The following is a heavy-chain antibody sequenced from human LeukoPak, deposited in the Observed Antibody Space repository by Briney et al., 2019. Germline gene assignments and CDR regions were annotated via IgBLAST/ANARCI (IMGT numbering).Heavy chain of an antibody. V-gene: IGHV4-39*07. Sequence: SETLSLTCTVSGGSISSSSYYWGWIRQPPGKGLEWIGSIYYSGSTYYNPSLKSRVTISVDTSKNQFSLKLSSVTAADTAVYYCARPAQDDVDYWGQGTLVTVSS. CDR1: GGSISSSSYY. J-gene: IGHJ4*02. CDR2: IYYSGST. CDR3: ARPAQDDVDY. D-gene: IGHD1-1*01.